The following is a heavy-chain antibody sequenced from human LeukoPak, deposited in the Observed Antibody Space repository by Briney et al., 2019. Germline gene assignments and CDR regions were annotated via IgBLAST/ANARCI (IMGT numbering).Heavy chain of an antibody. CDR2: MYYSGST. D-gene: IGHD2-15*01. J-gene: IGHJ4*02. CDR3: GGGRTYSQFDY. Sequence: PSETLSLTCAVSGGSIRSYYWNWVRQPPGKGLEWIGYMYYSGSTNYNPSLKSRVTISGDTSNNQFSLKLNSVTAADTAVYYCGGGRTYSQFDYWGQGTLVTVSS. CDR1: GGSIRSYY. V-gene: IGHV4-59*01.